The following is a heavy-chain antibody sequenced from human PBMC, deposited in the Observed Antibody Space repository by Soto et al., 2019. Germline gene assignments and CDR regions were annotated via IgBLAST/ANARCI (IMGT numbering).Heavy chain of an antibody. D-gene: IGHD1-26*01. CDR1: GFTFSSYA. CDR2: ISGSGGST. V-gene: IGHV3-23*01. CDR3: AKGDSGSSVNYYYYYGMDV. J-gene: IGHJ6*02. Sequence: GGSLRLSCAASGFTFSSYAMSWVRQAPGKGLEWVSAISGSGGSTYYADSVKGRFTISRDNSKNTLYLQMNSLRAEDTAVYYCAKGDSGSSVNYYYYYGMDVWGQGTTVTVSS.